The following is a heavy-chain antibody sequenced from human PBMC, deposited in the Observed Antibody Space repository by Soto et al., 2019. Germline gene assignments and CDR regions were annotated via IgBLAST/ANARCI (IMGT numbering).Heavy chain of an antibody. CDR3: ARDRRYCTNGVCYTTAFDI. D-gene: IGHD2-8*01. CDR2: IYYSGST. Sequence: PSETLSLTCTVSGGSISSGGYYWSWIRQHPGKGLEWTGYIYYSGSTYYNPSLKSRVTISVDTSKNQFSLKLSSVTAADTAVYYCARDRRYCTNGVCYTTAFDIWGQGTMVTVSS. CDR1: GGSISSGGYY. J-gene: IGHJ3*02. V-gene: IGHV4-31*03.